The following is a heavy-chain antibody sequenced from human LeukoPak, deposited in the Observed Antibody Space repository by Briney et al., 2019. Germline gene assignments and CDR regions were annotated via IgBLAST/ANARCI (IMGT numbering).Heavy chain of an antibody. D-gene: IGHD3-22*01. J-gene: IGHJ4*02. CDR3: ATNYYHSTDFFYFDY. V-gene: IGHV3-30*03. CDR2: VSYDGSNK. Sequence: GGSLRLSCAASGSTFSNYGMHSVRQAPGKGLEWVAFVSYDGSNKYYAESVKGRFTISRDNSKNTLYLQMNSLRAEDTAVYYCATNYYHSTDFFYFDYWGQGTLVTVSS. CDR1: GSTFSNYG.